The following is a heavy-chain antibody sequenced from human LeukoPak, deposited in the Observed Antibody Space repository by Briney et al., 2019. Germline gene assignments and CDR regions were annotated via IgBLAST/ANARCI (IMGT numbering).Heavy chain of an antibody. CDR2: MKEDGGEI. CDR3: VRDRGYSTFDY. V-gene: IGHV3-7*01. D-gene: IGHD4-23*01. Sequence: GGSLRLSCAASGFIFSEYWMSWVRQAPGKGPEGVANMKEDGGEINYVDSVKGRFTISRDNAKNSLYLQMNRLRAEDTAVYYCVRDRGYSTFDYWGQGTLATVSS. CDR1: GFIFSEYW. J-gene: IGHJ4*02.